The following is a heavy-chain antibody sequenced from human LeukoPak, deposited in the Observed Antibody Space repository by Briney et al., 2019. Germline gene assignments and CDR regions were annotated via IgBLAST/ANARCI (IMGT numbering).Heavy chain of an antibody. CDR3: AVAAVGPKFADIGAFDI. V-gene: IGHV4-34*01. CDR2: INHSGST. J-gene: IGHJ3*02. D-gene: IGHD6-19*01. CDR1: GGSFSGYY. Sequence: PSETLSLTCAVYGGSFSGYYWSWIRQPPGKGLEWIGEINHSGSTNYNPSLKSRVTISVDTSKNQFSLKLSSVTAADTAVYYCAVAAVGPKFADIGAFDIWGQGTMVTASS.